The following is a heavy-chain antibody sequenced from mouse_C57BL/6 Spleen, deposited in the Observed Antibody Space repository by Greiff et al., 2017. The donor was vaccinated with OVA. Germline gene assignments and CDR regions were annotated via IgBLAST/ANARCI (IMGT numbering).Heavy chain of an antibody. CDR3: ARGDYGSRYWYFDV. J-gene: IGHJ1*03. CDR2: ISDGGSYT. CDR1: GFNFSSYA. V-gene: IGHV5-4*03. D-gene: IGHD1-1*01. Sequence: EVMLVESGGGLVKPGGSLTVSCAASGFNFSSYAMSWVRQTPDKRLEWVATISDGGSYTYYPANVKGRFTISRDNAKNNLYLQMSHLKSEDTAMDYCARGDYGSRYWYFDVWGTGTTVTVSS.